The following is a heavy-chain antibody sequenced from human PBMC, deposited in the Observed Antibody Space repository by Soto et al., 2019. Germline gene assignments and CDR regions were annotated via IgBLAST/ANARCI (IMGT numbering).Heavy chain of an antibody. V-gene: IGHV3-74*01. CDR3: ARVQYCASRLDY. Sequence: GGSLRLSCAASGFTFSSFWMHWVRQAPGKGLVWVSRINSDGSSTAYADSVKGRFTISRDNAKNTLYLQMNSLRADDTAVYYCARVQYCASRLDYWGQGTLVTVSS. J-gene: IGHJ4*02. CDR2: INSDGSST. D-gene: IGHD2-15*01. CDR1: GFTFSSFW.